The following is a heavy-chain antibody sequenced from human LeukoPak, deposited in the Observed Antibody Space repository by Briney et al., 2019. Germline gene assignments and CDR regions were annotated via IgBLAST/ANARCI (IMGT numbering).Heavy chain of an antibody. CDR3: AKDGMFTIFGVVIAACDY. V-gene: IGHV3-23*01. D-gene: IGHD3-3*01. J-gene: IGHJ4*02. CDR1: GFTFSGYA. CDR2: ISGSGGST. Sequence: SGGSLRLSCAASGFTFSGYAMSWVRQAPGKGLEWVSAISGSGGSTYYADSVKGRFTISRDNSKNTLYLQMNSLRAEDTAVYYCAKDGMFTIFGVVIAACDYWGQGTLVTVSS.